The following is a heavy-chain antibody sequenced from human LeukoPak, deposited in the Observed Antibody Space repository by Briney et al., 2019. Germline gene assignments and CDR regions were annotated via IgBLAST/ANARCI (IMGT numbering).Heavy chain of an antibody. Sequence: SETLSLTCTVSGGSISSSSYYWGWIRQPPGKGLEWIGSIYYSGSTNYNPSLKSRVTISVDTSKNQFSLKLSSVTAADTAVYYCARHELYYGSGYNDAFDIWGQGTMVTVSS. J-gene: IGHJ3*02. CDR3: ARHELYYGSGYNDAFDI. CDR2: IYYSGST. CDR1: GGSISSSSYY. D-gene: IGHD3-10*01. V-gene: IGHV4-39*01.